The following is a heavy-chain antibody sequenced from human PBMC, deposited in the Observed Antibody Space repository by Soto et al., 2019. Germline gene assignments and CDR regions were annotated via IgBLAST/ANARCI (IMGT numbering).Heavy chain of an antibody. Sequence: GGSLRLSCAASGFTFSTYAMSWVRQAPGKGLEWVTAISGRDESTYYADSVKGRFTISRDNSKSTLYLQMSSLRAEDTAVYYCAKDRLSGSYHRYFDYWGQGTLVTVSS. D-gene: IGHD1-26*01. CDR1: GFTFSTYA. CDR2: ISGRDEST. CDR3: AKDRLSGSYHRYFDY. J-gene: IGHJ4*02. V-gene: IGHV3-23*01.